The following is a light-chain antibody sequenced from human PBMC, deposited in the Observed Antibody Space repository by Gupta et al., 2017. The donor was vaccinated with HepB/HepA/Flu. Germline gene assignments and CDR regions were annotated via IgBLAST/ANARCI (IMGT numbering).Light chain of an antibody. CDR2: GAS. J-gene: IGKJ2*01. Sequence: EIVLTQSPGTLSLSLGERGTLSCRDSQSVGSDYLAWYQQKPGQVPRLLIYGASTRATGIPDRFSGSVAGTDFTLTINRREPEDFAGYYCQQYGSSPYTFGQGTQLEIK. V-gene: IGKV3-20*01. CDR3: QQYGSSPYT. CDR1: QSVGSDY.